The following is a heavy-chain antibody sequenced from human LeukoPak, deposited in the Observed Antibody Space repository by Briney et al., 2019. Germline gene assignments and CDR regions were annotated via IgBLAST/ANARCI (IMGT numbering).Heavy chain of an antibody. V-gene: IGHV4-39*01. J-gene: IGHJ4*02. CDR1: GGSISSSSYY. CDR3: ARHIVGGPTFYFDY. Sequence: SETLSLTCTVSGGSISSSSYYWGWIRRPPGKGLEWIGTIYYSGSTYYNPSLKSRVTISVDSSKNQFSLRLSSVTAADTAVFYCARHIVGGPTFYFDYWGQGTLVTVSS. CDR2: IYYSGST. D-gene: IGHD1-26*01.